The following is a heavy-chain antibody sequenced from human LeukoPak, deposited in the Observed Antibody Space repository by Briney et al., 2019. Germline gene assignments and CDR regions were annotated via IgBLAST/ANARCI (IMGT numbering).Heavy chain of an antibody. J-gene: IGHJ4*02. Sequence: GESLNISCKGSGYRFTNYWIGWVRQMPGKGLEWMGIIYPDDADTRFSPSFQGQVTISADKSISTAYLQWSSLKASDTAIYYRARCPTGSPSRFDFWGQGTLVTVSS. V-gene: IGHV5-51*01. CDR2: IYPDDADT. CDR3: ARCPTGSPSRFDF. CDR1: GYRFTNYW. D-gene: IGHD3-10*01.